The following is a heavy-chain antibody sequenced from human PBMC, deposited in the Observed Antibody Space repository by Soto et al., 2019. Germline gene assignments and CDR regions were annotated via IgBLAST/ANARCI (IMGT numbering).Heavy chain of an antibody. CDR3: ARDSYYDSSGPRF. V-gene: IGHV3-21*01. Sequence: GGSLRLSCAASVFTFSSYSMNCVRQAPGKGLEWVSSISSSSSYIYYADSVKGRFTISRDNAKNSLYLQMNSLRAEDTAVYYCARDSYYDSSGPRFGGQGTLVTVSS. D-gene: IGHD3-22*01. CDR2: ISSSSSYI. CDR1: VFTFSSYS. J-gene: IGHJ4*02.